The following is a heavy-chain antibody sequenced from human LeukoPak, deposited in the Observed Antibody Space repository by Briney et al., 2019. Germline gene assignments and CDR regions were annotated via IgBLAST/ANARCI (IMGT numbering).Heavy chain of an antibody. CDR2: MSSTGNTI. CDR1: GFTLSDYY. D-gene: IGHD2/OR15-2a*01. CDR3: ARSTDYFTYFGL. J-gene: IGHJ2*01. Sequence: KPGGSLRLSCAASGFTLSDYYMSWIRQTPGKGLEWISYMSSTGNTIYYGDSVKGRFTVSRDNAKNTLFLQMDSLRAEDTAVYYCARSTDYFTYFGLWGRGSLVTVSS. V-gene: IGHV3-11*04.